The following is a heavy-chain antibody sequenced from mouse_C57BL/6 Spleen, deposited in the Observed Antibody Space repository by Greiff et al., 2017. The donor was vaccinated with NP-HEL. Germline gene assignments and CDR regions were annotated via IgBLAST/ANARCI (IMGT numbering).Heavy chain of an antibody. CDR1: GYTFTSYG. V-gene: IGHV1-81*01. J-gene: IGHJ2*01. CDR3: ARAEAYYSNYVYFDY. Sequence: VQLQQSGAELARPGASVKLSCKASGYTFTSYGISWVKQRTGQGLEWIGEIYPRSGNTYYNEKFKGKATLTADKSSSTAYMELRSLTSEDSAVYFCARAEAYYSNYVYFDYWGQGTTLTVSS. D-gene: IGHD2-5*01. CDR2: IYPRSGNT.